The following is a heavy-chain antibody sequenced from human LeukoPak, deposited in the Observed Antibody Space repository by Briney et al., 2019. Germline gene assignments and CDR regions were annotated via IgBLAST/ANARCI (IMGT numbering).Heavy chain of an antibody. D-gene: IGHD6-13*01. CDR1: GDAIRSSSSY. CDR3: AKGLPHSVRWYYFDF. J-gene: IGHJ4*02. Sequence: SETLSLTCTVSGDAIRSSSSYWGWFRQPPGKGLEWIGSIYYSGSTFHSPSLRSRVTISVDTSKNQFSLTLSSVTAADTAVYYCAKGLPHSVRWYYFDFWGQGTLVTVSS. V-gene: IGHV4-39*01. CDR2: IYYSGST.